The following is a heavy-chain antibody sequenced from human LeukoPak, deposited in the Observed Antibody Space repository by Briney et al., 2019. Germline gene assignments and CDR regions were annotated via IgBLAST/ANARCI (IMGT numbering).Heavy chain of an antibody. V-gene: IGHV4-31*03. Sequence: SETLSLTCTVSGGSISSGGYYWSWIRQHPGKGLEWIGYIYYSGSTYYNPSLKSRVTISVDTSKNQFSLKLSSVTAADTAVYYCARVPNSSSGYLYYYYYMDVWGKGTTVTVSS. CDR1: GGSISSGGYY. J-gene: IGHJ6*03. CDR2: IYYSGST. CDR3: ARVPNSSSGYLYYYYYMDV. D-gene: IGHD3-22*01.